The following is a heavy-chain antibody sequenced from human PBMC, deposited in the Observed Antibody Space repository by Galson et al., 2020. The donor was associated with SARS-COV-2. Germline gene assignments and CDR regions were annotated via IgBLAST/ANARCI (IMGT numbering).Heavy chain of an antibody. J-gene: IGHJ6*02. D-gene: IGHD2-15*01. CDR2: INHSGST. CDR3: ARVGGGRPLIHYYYYGMDV. Sequence: SETLSLTCAVYGGSFSGYYWSWIRQPPGKGLEWIGEINHSGSTNYNPSLKSRVTISVDTSKNQFSLKLSSVTAADTAVYYCARVGGGRPLIHYYYYGMDVWGQGTTVTVSS. CDR1: GGSFSGYY. V-gene: IGHV4-34*01.